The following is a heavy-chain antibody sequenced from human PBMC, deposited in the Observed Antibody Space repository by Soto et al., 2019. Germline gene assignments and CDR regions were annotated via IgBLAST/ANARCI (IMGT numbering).Heavy chain of an antibody. J-gene: IGHJ6*02. CDR2: IWNDGSNK. Sequence: PGGSLRLSCSASGFTFRDHAMHWVRQAPGKGREWLAIIWNDGSNKFYAGSVQGRFTISRDNSKNTVYLQMNTLSAEDTAVYYCARALFPDVDIYAMDVWGQGTTGTVSS. D-gene: IGHD5-12*01. CDR1: GFTFRDHA. V-gene: IGHV3-33*01. CDR3: ARALFPDVDIYAMDV.